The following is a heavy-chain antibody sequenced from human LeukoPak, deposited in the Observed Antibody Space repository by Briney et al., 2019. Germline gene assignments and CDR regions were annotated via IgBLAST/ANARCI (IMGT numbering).Heavy chain of an antibody. V-gene: IGHV3-43D*04. CDR1: GFTFSHYA. D-gene: IGHD6-6*01. CDR2: ISWDGGST. J-gene: IGHJ4*02. CDR3: AKDRGPGRFSELVQDY. Sequence: GGSLRLSCAASGFTFSHYAVHWVRQAPGKGLEWVSLISWDGGSTYYADSVKGRFTISRDNSKNTLYLQMNSLRAEDTAVYYCAKDRGPGRFSELVQDYWGQGTLVTVSS.